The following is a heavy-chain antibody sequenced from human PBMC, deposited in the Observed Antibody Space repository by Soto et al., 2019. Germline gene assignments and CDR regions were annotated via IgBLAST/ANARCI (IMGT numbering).Heavy chain of an antibody. CDR3: TVPDYYGSGPPI. V-gene: IGHV3-23*01. CDR1: GFMFSSYG. J-gene: IGHJ3*02. CDR2: IGDSGSST. Sequence: GGSLRLSCAASGFMFSSYGMSWVRQAPGKGLEWVSAIGDSGSSTYYADSVKGRFTISRDSSKNTVYLQMNSLKTEDTAVYYCTVPDYYGSGPPIWGQGTMVTVSS. D-gene: IGHD3-10*01.